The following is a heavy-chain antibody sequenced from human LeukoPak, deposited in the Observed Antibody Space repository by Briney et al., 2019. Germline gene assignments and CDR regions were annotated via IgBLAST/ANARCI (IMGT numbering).Heavy chain of an antibody. D-gene: IGHD5-18*01. CDR1: GFTFSAYS. J-gene: IGHJ4*02. CDR3: AKHYFYSYGSLDY. Sequence: GGPLRLSCAASGFTFSAYSMNWVRQPPGKGLEWVSYISSSSSATHYADSVKGRFTISRDNAKNSLYLQMNSLRDEDTAVYFCAKHYFYSYGSLDYWGQGTLVTVSS. CDR2: ISSSSSAT. V-gene: IGHV3-48*02.